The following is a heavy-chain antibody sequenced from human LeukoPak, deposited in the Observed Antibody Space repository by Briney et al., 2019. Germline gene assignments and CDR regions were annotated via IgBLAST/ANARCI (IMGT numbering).Heavy chain of an antibody. CDR1: GGSFSGYY. CDR2: INDSGST. J-gene: IGHJ4*02. D-gene: IGHD5-18*01. CDR3: ARRAGYDYGQIDH. Sequence: SETLSLTCAVYGGSFSGYYWSWIRQPPGKGLERIGEINDSGSTNYNPSLKSRVTISVDTSNNRVSLKVDSVTAADTAVYHCARRAGYDYGQIDHWGRGTLVTVSS. V-gene: IGHV4-34*01.